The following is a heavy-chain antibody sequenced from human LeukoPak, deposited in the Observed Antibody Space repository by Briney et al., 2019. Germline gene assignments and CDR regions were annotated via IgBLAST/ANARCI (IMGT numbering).Heavy chain of an antibody. J-gene: IGHJ4*02. CDR2: LDREDRENGEA. CDR3: AKGGSSWYPGYYFDY. CDR1: GYTPTEFS. V-gene: IGHV1-24*01. D-gene: IGHD6-13*01. Sequence: ASVKVSCKVSGYTPTEFSMHWVRQAPGKGLEWVGGLDREDRENGEAIYAQKFQGGVTMTEDTSTGTAYMELRSLRSEDTAVYYCAKGGSSWYPGYYFDYWGQGTLVTVSS.